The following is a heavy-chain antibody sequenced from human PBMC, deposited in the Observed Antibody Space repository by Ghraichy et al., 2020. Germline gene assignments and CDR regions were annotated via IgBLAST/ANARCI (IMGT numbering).Heavy chain of an antibody. CDR3: AKDLGIAVAATGY. V-gene: IGHV3-23*01. Sequence: GGSLRLSCAASGFTFSSYAMSWVRQAPGKGLEWVSDISGSGGSTYYADSVKGRFTISRDNSKNTLYLQMNSLRAEDTAVYYCAKDLGIAVAATGYWGQGTLVTVSS. CDR2: ISGSGGST. J-gene: IGHJ4*02. D-gene: IGHD6-19*01. CDR1: GFTFSSYA.